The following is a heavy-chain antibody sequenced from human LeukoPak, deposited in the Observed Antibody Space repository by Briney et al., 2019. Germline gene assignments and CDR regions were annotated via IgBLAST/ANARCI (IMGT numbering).Heavy chain of an antibody. CDR3: ARENIVVVPAKDAFDI. CDR2: IKQDGSEK. V-gene: IGHV3-7*01. D-gene: IGHD2-2*01. J-gene: IGHJ3*02. Sequence: GGSLRLSCAASGFNFSSYWMSWVRQAPARGLEWVANIKQDGSEKYYVDSVKGRFTISRDNAKNSLYLQMNSLRAEDTAVYYCARENIVVVPAKDAFDIWGQGTMVTVSS. CDR1: GFNFSSYW.